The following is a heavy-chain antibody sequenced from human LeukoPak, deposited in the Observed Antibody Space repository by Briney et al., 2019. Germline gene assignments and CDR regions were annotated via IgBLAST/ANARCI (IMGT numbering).Heavy chain of an antibody. CDR3: ARGLEAVRNY. Sequence: ASVKVSCKASGYTFTGYYVHWVRQAPGQGLEWMGWINPNTGGTNYAQKFQGRVTMTRDTSTSTVYMELSSLRSEDTAVYYCARGLEAVRNYWGQGTLVTVSS. CDR2: INPNTGGT. D-gene: IGHD1-1*01. CDR1: GYTFTGYY. J-gene: IGHJ4*02. V-gene: IGHV1-2*02.